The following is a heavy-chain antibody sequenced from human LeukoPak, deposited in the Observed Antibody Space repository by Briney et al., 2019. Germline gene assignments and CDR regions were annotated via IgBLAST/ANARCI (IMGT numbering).Heavy chain of an antibody. CDR3: AKWGDYDILTGYYDSDY. J-gene: IGHJ4*02. V-gene: IGHV3-23*01. Sequence: PGGSLRLSCAASGFIFSNYAMSWVRQAPGKGLEWVSAIGGRDSGTYYADSVRGRFTVSRDDPKNTLYLQMNTLRAEDTAVYYCAKWGDYDILTGYYDSDYCGQGTLVTVSS. D-gene: IGHD3-9*01. CDR2: IGGRDSGT. CDR1: GFIFSNYA.